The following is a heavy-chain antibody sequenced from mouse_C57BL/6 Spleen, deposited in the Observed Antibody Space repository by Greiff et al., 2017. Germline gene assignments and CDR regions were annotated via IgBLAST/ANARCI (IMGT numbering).Heavy chain of an antibody. J-gene: IGHJ4*01. V-gene: IGHV5-12*01. CDR2: ISNGGGST. D-gene: IGHD1-1*01. Sequence: EVKLVESGGGLVQPGGSLKLSCAASGFTFSDYYMYWVRQTPEKRLEWVAYISNGGGSTYYPDTVKGRFTISRDNAKNTLYLQMSRLKSEDTAMYYCARHNTVYAMDYWGQGTSVTVSS. CDR1: GFTFSDYY. CDR3: ARHNTVYAMDY.